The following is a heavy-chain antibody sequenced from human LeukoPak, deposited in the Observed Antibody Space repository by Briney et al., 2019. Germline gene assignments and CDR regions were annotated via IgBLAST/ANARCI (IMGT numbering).Heavy chain of an antibody. Sequence: SVKVSCKASGGTFSSYAISWVRQAPGQGLEWMGGIIPIFGTANYAQKFQGRVTITADESTSTAYMELSSLRSEDTAVYYCARGPDIVVVPAARGGGSWFDPWGQGTLVTVSS. V-gene: IGHV1-69*13. J-gene: IGHJ5*02. D-gene: IGHD2-2*01. CDR2: IIPIFGTA. CDR3: ARGPDIVVVPAARGGGSWFDP. CDR1: GGTFSSYA.